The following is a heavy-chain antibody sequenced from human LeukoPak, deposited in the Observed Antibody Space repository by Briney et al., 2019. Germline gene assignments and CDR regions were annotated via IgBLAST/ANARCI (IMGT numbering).Heavy chain of an antibody. CDR1: GGSISSYY. CDR3: ARDSRITMVRNSYGMDV. Sequence: SETLSLTCTVSGGSISSYYCSCIRQPPGEGLEWIGYIYYSGSTNYNPSLKSRVTISVDTSKNKFSLKLSSVTAADAAVWHCARDSRITMVRNSYGMDVWGQGTTVTVSS. J-gene: IGHJ6*02. V-gene: IGHV4-59*01. CDR2: IYYSGST. D-gene: IGHD3-10*01.